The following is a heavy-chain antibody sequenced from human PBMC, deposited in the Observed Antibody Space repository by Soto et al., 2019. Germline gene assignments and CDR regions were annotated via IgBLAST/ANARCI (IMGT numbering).Heavy chain of an antibody. J-gene: IGHJ4*02. V-gene: IGHV3-48*02. CDR3: ARAQRWPGGGGPY. CDR2: ISSSSSTI. D-gene: IGHD2-21*01. Sequence: EVQLVESGGGLVQPGGSLRLSCAASGFTFSSYSMNWVRQAPGKGLEWVSYISSSSSTIYYADSVKGRFTISRDNAKNPLYLQMNSLRDEDTAVYYCARAQRWPGGGGPYWGQGTLVTVSS. CDR1: GFTFSSYS.